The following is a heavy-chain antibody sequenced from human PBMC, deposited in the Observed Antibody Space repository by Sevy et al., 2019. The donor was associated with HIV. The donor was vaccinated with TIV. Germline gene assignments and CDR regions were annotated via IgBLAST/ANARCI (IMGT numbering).Heavy chain of an antibody. Sequence: SETLSLTCSVSGDSISDYYWSWIRQPPGKGLEWIGYTSYSGTTNYRPSLESRVDISIDTSRKRFSLKLNSVTAADTAMYYCARLRWDVVDAPGATPGCYFDFWGQGTLVTVSS. V-gene: IGHV4-59*08. D-gene: IGHD2-2*01. CDR2: TSYSGTT. J-gene: IGHJ4*02. CDR3: ARLRWDVVDAPGATPGCYFDF. CDR1: GDSISDYY.